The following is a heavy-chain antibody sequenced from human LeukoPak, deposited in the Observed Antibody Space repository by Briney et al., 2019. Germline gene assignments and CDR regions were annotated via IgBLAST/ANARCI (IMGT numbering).Heavy chain of an antibody. CDR2: FSYSGST. Sequence: SETLSLTCTLSGSSITSDYWSWIRQSPGKGLEWIGYFSYSGSTHYSPSLTSRVAISVDTSRNQLSLKLRSVTAADTAIYYCARADESLVYGMDVWGPGTTVIVSS. V-gene: IGHV4-59*08. J-gene: IGHJ6*02. CDR1: GSSITSDY. CDR3: ARADESLVYGMDV.